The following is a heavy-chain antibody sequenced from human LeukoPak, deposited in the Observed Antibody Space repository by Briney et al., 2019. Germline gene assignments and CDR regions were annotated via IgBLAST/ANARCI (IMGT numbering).Heavy chain of an antibody. CDR3: ARGPTTVTRAFDY. D-gene: IGHD4-17*01. V-gene: IGHV4-4*07. Sequence: SETLSLTCTVSGGSIRSYWSWIRQPAGKGLEWIGRIYTSGSTNYNPSLKSRVTMSVDTSKNQFSLKLSSVTAADTAVYYCARGPTTVTRAFDYWGQGTLVTVSS. J-gene: IGHJ4*02. CDR1: GGSIRSY. CDR2: IYTSGST.